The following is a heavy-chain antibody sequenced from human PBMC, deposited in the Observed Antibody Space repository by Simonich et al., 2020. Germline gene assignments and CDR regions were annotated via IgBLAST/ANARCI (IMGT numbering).Heavy chain of an antibody. CDR1: GFTFSGYE. V-gene: IGHV3-48*03. CDR2: NSSSGSTI. CDR3: ASDGAYDTVVTGAY. D-gene: IGHD3-9*01. J-gene: IGHJ4*02. Sequence: EVQLVESGGGLVQPGGSLRLSCAASGFTFSGYEMNWVRQAPGKWLEWVSYNSSSGSTIYYADSGKGRFTISRDNAKNSLYLQMNSLRAEDTAVYYCASDGAYDTVVTGAYWGQGTLVTVSS.